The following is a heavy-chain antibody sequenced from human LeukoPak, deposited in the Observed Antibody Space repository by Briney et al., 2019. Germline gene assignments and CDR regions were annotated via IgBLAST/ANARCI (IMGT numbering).Heavy chain of an antibody. CDR2: INHSGST. CDR3: ARDFMAPWYNWFDP. J-gene: IGHJ5*02. D-gene: IGHD2-8*02. V-gene: IGHV4-34*01. CDR1: GFPFNSHW. Sequence: GSLRLSCAASGFPFNSHWMHWIRQPPGKGLEWIGEINHSGSTNYNPSLKSRVTISVDTSKNQFSLKLSSVTAADTAVYYCARDFMAPWYNWFDPWGQGTLVTVSS.